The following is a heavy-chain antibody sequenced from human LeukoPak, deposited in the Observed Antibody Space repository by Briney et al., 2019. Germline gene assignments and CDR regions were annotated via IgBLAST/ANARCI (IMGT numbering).Heavy chain of an antibody. V-gene: IGHV3-23*01. CDR1: GFTFRSHA. Sequence: GGSLRLSCVGSGFTFRSHAMSWVRQAPEKGLEFVSGIYENGGTTYYADSVKGRFSISRDNSKNTLYLQMDSLRGEDTAVYYCAKDFRIGYSAHFNYWGQGALVTVSS. CDR2: IYENGGTT. CDR3: AKDFRIGYSAHFNY. J-gene: IGHJ4*02. D-gene: IGHD2-21*01.